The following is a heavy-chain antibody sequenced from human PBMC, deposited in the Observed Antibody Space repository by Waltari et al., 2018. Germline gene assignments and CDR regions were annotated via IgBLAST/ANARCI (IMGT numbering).Heavy chain of an antibody. J-gene: IGHJ6*02. CDR3: AKAQAAIYYYYGMDV. CDR2: ISCSGGST. D-gene: IGHD2-2*02. V-gene: IGHV3-23*01. Sequence: EVQLLESGGGLVQTGGSLRLSCAASGFTFSSYAMSWVRQAPGKGLEWVSAISCSGGSTYYADSVKGRFTISRDNSKNTLYLQMNSLRAEDTAVYYCAKAQAAIYYYYGMDVWGQGTTVTVSS. CDR1: GFTFSSYA.